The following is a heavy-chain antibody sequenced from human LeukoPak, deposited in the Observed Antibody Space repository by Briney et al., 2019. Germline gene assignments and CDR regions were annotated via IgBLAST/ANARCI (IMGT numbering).Heavy chain of an antibody. CDR1: GGTFSSYA. CDR2: IIPILGIA. CDR3: ARWGDGYPDY. Sequence: ASVKVSCKASGGTFSSYAISWVRQAPGQGLEWMGRIIPILGIANYAQKFQGRVTITADKSTSTAYMELSSLRPEDTAVYYCARWGDGYPDYWGQGTLVTVSS. D-gene: IGHD5-24*01. J-gene: IGHJ4*02. V-gene: IGHV1-69*04.